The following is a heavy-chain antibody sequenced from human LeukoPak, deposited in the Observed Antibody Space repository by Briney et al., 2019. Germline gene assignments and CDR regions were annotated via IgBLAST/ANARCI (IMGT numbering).Heavy chain of an antibody. Sequence: GGSLRLSCAASGFTFSSYGMHWVRQAPGKGLEWVAVVSYDGGNKDYADSVKGRFTISRDNSKNTLYLQMNSLRAEDTAVHYCARGYGGQDYFDYWGQGTLVTVSS. CDR1: GFTFSSYG. J-gene: IGHJ4*02. D-gene: IGHD4-23*01. CDR2: VSYDGGNK. CDR3: ARGYGGQDYFDY. V-gene: IGHV3-30*03.